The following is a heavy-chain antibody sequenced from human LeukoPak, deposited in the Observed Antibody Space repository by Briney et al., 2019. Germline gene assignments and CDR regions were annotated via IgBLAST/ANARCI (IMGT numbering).Heavy chain of an antibody. V-gene: IGHV4-4*02. J-gene: IGHJ4*02. CDR1: GFTFSSYTM. CDR3: ARDGPYGGYETSVFDY. CDR2: IYHSGST. Sequence: PGGSLRLSCAASGFTFSSYTMQWVRQPPGKGLEWIGEIYHSGSTNYNPSLKSRVTISVDKSKNQFSLKLSSVTAADTAVYYCARDGPYGGYETSVFDYWGQGTLVTVSS. D-gene: IGHD5-12*01.